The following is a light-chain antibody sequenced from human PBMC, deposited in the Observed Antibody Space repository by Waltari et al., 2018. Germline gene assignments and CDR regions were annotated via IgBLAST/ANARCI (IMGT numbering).Light chain of an antibody. CDR1: NIGGKN. CDR2: RDS. V-gene: IGLV3-9*01. CDR3: QVWDKNTVK. J-gene: IGLJ2*01. Sequence: SYDLTQPFSVSVALGQTATISCKEDNIGGKNVHWYQQKPGQAPVVVIFRDSNRPSGIPDRFSGSNAGNTATLAISGAQPGDEADYYCQVWDKNTVKFGGGTKLTVL.